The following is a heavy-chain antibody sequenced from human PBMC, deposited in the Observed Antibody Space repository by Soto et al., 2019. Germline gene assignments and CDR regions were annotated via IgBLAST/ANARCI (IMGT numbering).Heavy chain of an antibody. D-gene: IGHD3-10*01. J-gene: IGHJ6*02. CDR3: ASGITMVRGVIDYYYGMDV. V-gene: IGHV1-3*01. CDR1: GYTFTSYA. CDR2: INAGNGNT. Sequence: QVQLVQSGAEVKKPGASVKVSCKASGYTFTSYAMHWVRQAPGQRLEWMGWINAGNGNTKYSQKFQGRVTITRDTSASTAYMELSSLRSEDTAVYYCASGITMVRGVIDYYYGMDVWGQGTTVTVS.